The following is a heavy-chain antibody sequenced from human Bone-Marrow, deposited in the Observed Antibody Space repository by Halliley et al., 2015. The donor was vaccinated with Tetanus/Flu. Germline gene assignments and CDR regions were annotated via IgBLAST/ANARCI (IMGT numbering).Heavy chain of an antibody. CDR2: IYSAGST. CDR3: ARDRVPGAY. J-gene: IGHJ4*02. Sequence: KGWECIGCIYSAGSTNHNPALKSRVTISLDTSRNQFSLRLSSVTAEDTAVYYCARDRVPGAYWGQGTLVTVFS. V-gene: IGHV4-4*08.